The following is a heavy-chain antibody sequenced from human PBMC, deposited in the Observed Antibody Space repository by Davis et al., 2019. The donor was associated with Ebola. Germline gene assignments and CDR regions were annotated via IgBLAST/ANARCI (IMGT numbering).Heavy chain of an antibody. J-gene: IGHJ4*02. D-gene: IGHD6-6*01. CDR1: GYTFTSYA. CDR2: INAGNGNT. V-gene: IGHV1-3*01. CDR3: ARDRSSSYAFDY. Sequence: AASVKVSCKASGYTFTSYAMHWVRQAPGQRLEWMGWINAGNGNTKYSQKFQGRVTINRDTSASTAYMELSSLRSEDTAVYYCARDRSSSYAFDYWGQGTLVTVSS.